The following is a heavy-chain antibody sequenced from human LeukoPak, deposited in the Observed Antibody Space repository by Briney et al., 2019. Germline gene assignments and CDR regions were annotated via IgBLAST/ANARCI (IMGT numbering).Heavy chain of an antibody. CDR2: ITRSSYI. J-gene: IGHJ4*02. V-gene: IGHV3-21*01. D-gene: IGHD6-13*01. Sequence: PGGSLRLSCAASGFTFSTYSMNWVRQAPGKGREWLSSITRSSYIYYADSVKGRFTISRDNAKNSLYLQMNSLRAEDTAVYYCARGHSSSWMSEIAYWGQGTLVTVSS. CDR1: GFTFSTYS. CDR3: ARGHSSSWMSEIAY.